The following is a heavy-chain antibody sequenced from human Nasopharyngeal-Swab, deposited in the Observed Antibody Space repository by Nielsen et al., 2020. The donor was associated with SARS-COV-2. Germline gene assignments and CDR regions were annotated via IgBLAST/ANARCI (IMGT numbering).Heavy chain of an antibody. CDR3: ATAPGYYDSSGASKKLGFGWFDP. J-gene: IGHJ5*02. CDR1: GYIFNSYG. V-gene: IGHV1-18*04. Sequence: ASVKVSCKASGYIFNSYGISWVRQAPGQGLEWMGWVSTINGDTNYAQRFQGRVTMTEDTSTDTAYMELSSLRSEDTAVYYCATAPGYYDSSGASKKLGFGWFDPWGQGTLVTVSS. D-gene: IGHD3-22*01. CDR2: VSTINGDT.